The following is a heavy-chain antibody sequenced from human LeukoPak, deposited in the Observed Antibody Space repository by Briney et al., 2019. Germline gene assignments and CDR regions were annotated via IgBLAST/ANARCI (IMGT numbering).Heavy chain of an antibody. CDR1: GFTFSNYW. V-gene: IGHV3-7*03. J-gene: IGHJ4*02. CDR2: IKPDGGEQ. CDR3: AREQRTFDY. Sequence: GGSLRLSWVASGFTFSNYWMNWVRQAPGKGLEWVANIKPDGGEQYYVDSVKGRFTISRDNADNSLYLQLSSLRAEDTAVYYCAREQRTFDYWGQGILVTVSS. D-gene: IGHD5-24*01.